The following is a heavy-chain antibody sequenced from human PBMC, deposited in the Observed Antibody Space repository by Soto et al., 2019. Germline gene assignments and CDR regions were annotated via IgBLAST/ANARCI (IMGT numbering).Heavy chain of an antibody. CDR1: GGSISSGGYS. J-gene: IGHJ4*02. Sequence: QLQLQESGSGLVKPSQTLSLTCAVFGGSISSGGYSWSWIRQPPGKGLEWIGYIYHSGSTYYNPSLKSRVTISVNRSKNQFSLKLSSVTAADTAVYYCARGKYGYSYGADFDYWGQGTLVTVSS. D-gene: IGHD5-18*01. CDR2: IYHSGST. CDR3: ARGKYGYSYGADFDY. V-gene: IGHV4-30-2*01.